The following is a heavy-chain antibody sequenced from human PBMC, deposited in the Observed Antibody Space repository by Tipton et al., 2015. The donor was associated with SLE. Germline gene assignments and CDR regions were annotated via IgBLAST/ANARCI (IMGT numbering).Heavy chain of an antibody. CDR2: IYHSGST. CDR3: ARLSPGAMLFDI. V-gene: IGHV4-38-2*01. D-gene: IGHD2-2*01. J-gene: IGHJ3*02. Sequence: TLSLTCAVSGYSISSGYYWGWIRQPPGKGLEWIGSIYHSGSTYYNPSLKSRVTISVDTSENQFSLKLSSVTAADTAVYYCARLSPGAMLFDIWGQGTMVTVSS. CDR1: GYSISSGYY.